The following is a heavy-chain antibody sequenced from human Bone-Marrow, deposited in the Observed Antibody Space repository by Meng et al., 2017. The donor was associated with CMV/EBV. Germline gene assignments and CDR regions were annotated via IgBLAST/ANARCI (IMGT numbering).Heavy chain of an antibody. CDR1: GGTFSSYA. V-gene: IGHV1-69*05. CDR3: ARRPTETPGDYYYYYGMDV. J-gene: IGHJ6*02. D-gene: IGHD2-21*02. Sequence: SVKVSCKASGGTFSSYAISWVRQAPGQGLEWMGGIIPIFGTANYAQKFQGRVTITTDESTSTAYMELSRLRSDDTAVYYCARRPTETPGDYYYYYGMDVWGQGTTVTVSS. CDR2: IIPIFGTA.